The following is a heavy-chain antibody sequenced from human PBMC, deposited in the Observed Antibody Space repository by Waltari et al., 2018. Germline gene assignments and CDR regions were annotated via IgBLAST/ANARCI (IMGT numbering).Heavy chain of an antibody. D-gene: IGHD6-19*01. CDR2: ISGSGATT. Sequence: EVQLLESGGALIQPGGSLKLSCAVSGFAFSSHAMGWVRQAPGKGVEWVSAISGSGATTYYADSVKGRFTISRDNSKNTFYLQMTSLTADDTGIYYCAKEGLTVAATEDWGQGTLVTVSS. CDR3: AKEGLTVAATED. J-gene: IGHJ4*02. V-gene: IGHV3-23*01. CDR1: GFAFSSHA.